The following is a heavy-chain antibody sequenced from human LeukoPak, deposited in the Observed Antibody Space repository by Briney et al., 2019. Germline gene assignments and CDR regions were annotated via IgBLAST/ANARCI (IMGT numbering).Heavy chain of an antibody. V-gene: IGHV4-61*02. Sequence: PSETLSLTCTVSGGSISSGSYYWSWIRQPAGKGLEWIGRMYSSGSTNYNPSLKSRVTISVDTSKNQFSLKLSSVTAADTAVYYCARCARSSTSCHFFDYWGQGTLVTVSS. CDR3: ARCARSSTSCHFFDY. CDR2: MYSSGST. D-gene: IGHD2-2*01. J-gene: IGHJ4*02. CDR1: GGSISSGSYY.